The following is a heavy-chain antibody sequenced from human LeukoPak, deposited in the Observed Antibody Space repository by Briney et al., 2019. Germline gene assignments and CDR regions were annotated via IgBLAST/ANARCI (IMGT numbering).Heavy chain of an antibody. D-gene: IGHD3-16*01. CDR2: IGGRGAIT. Sequence: PGGTLRLSCAASGFTFSSHGMNWVRQAPGKGLEWVSGIGGRGAITWYAESVKGRFTISRDNSKNTLYLQMNSLRAEDTAVYYCAQDGASIRFDNWGQGTLVSVSS. V-gene: IGHV3-23*01. J-gene: IGHJ4*02. CDR1: GFTFSSHG. CDR3: AQDGASIRFDN.